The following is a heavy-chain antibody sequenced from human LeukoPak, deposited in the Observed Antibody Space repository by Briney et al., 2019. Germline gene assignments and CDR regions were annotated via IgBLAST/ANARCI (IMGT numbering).Heavy chain of an antibody. J-gene: IGHJ4*02. Sequence: GGSLRLSCAASGFTFSSHAMSWVRQTPGKGLEWVSAIGGSDGTTHYADSVKGRFTISRDNSKNTLYLQMNSLRAEDTAVYYCVKEKDFGDYHCDYWGQGTLVTVSS. V-gene: IGHV3-23*01. CDR1: GFTFSSHA. D-gene: IGHD4-17*01. CDR2: IGGSDGTT. CDR3: VKEKDFGDYHCDY.